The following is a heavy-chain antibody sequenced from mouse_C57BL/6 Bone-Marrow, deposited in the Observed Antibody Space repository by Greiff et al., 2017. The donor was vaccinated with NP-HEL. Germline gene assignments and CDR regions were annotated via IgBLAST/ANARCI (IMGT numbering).Heavy chain of an antibody. CDR3: ARRNDLAWFAY. Sequence: VQLQQSGAELVRPGTSVKVSCKASGYAFTNYLIEWVKQRPGQGLEWIGVINPGSGGTNYNEKFKGKATLTADKSSSTAYMQLSSLTSEDSAVYFCARRNDLAWFAYWGQGTLVTVSA. CDR1: GYAFTNYL. CDR2: INPGSGGT. J-gene: IGHJ3*01. V-gene: IGHV1-54*01.